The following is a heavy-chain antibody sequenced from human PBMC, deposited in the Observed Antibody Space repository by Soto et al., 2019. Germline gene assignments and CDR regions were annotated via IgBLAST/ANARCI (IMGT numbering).Heavy chain of an antibody. D-gene: IGHD2-15*01. CDR2: IYHGGTT. CDR1: GDSISSGSY. CDR3: ARGDVLVVAGSTFDD. Sequence: PSETLSLTCTVSGDSISSGSYWGWIRQPPGEGPEWIASIYHGGTTFYNPSLKSRISISVDTSKNQFSLKLTSVTAADTATYYCARGDVLVVAGSTFDDWGRGTLVTVSS. J-gene: IGHJ4*03. V-gene: IGHV4-38-2*02.